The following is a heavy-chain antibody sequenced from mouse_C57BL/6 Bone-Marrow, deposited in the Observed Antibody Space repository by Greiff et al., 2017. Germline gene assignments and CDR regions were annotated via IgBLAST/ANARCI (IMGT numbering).Heavy chain of an antibody. Sequence: QVQLQQPGAELVKPGASVKLSCKASGYTFTSYWMHWVKQRPGQGLEWIGLSHPNSGSTTYNEKFNSKATLTVAKSSSTAYMQLSSLTSEDSAVDDCARWGGAWFAYWGQGTLVTVSA. V-gene: IGHV1-64*01. CDR2: SHPNSGST. J-gene: IGHJ3*01. CDR1: GYTFTSYW. CDR3: ARWGGAWFAY.